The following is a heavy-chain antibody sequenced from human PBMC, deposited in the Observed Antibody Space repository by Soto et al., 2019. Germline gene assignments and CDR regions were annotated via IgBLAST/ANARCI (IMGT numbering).Heavy chain of an antibody. V-gene: IGHV1-2*02. Sequence: ASVKVSCKGSGYTFTGYYMHWVRQAPGQGLEWMGWINPNSGGTNYAQKFQGRVTMTRDTSISTAYMELSRLRSDDTAVYYCARLLWFGELSMDVWGQGTTVTVS. J-gene: IGHJ6*02. CDR1: GYTFTGYY. D-gene: IGHD3-10*01. CDR3: ARLLWFGELSMDV. CDR2: INPNSGGT.